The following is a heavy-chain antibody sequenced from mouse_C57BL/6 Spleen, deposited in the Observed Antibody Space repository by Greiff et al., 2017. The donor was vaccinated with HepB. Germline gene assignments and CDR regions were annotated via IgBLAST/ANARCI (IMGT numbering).Heavy chain of an antibody. D-gene: IGHD1-1*01. Sequence: VQLQQSGAELVKPGASVKISCKASGYTFTDYYINWVKQRPGQGLEWIGKIGPGSGSTYYNEKFKGKATLTADKSSSTAYMQLSSLTSADSAVYFCARDHYYYDSSYNYAMDYWGQGTSVTVSS. CDR3: ARDHYYYDSSYNYAMDY. CDR1: GYTFTDYY. CDR2: IGPGSGST. J-gene: IGHJ4*01. V-gene: IGHV1-77*01.